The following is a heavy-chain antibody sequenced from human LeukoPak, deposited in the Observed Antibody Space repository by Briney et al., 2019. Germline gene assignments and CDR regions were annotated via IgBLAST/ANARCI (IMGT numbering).Heavy chain of an antibody. CDR2: ISGSGDRT. CDR3: ARESPLNYFDY. V-gene: IGHV3-48*03. CDR1: GFTFNNYE. J-gene: IGHJ4*02. D-gene: IGHD2-8*01. Sequence: GGSLRLSCAVSGFTFNNYEMQWVRQAPGKGLEWISYISGSGDRTNYADSVKGRFTISRDNAKNSLYLQMNSLRAEDTAVYYCARESPLNYFDYWGQGTLVAVSS.